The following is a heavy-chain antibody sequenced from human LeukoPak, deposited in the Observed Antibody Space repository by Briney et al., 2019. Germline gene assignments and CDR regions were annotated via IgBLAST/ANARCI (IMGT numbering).Heavy chain of an antibody. V-gene: IGHV4-61*01. CDR3: ARLTQDAFDI. J-gene: IGHJ3*02. CDR1: GGSLSSGSYY. Sequence: SETLSLTCTVSGGSLSSGSYYWGWLRQPPGRGLEWIGYIYYSGSTNYNPSLKSRVTISVDTSKNQFSLKLSSVTAADTAVYYCARLTQDAFDIWGQGTMVTVSS. CDR2: IYYSGST.